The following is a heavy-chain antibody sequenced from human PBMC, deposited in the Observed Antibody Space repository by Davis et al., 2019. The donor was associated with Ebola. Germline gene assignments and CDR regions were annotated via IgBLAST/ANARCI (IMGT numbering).Heavy chain of an antibody. J-gene: IGHJ4*02. D-gene: IGHD6-19*01. Sequence: ASVKVSCKASGYTFTGYYMHWVRQAPGQGLEWMGWINPNSGGTNYAQKFQGRVTMTRDTSISTAYMELSRLRSDDTAVYYCAREGSSSGWEGTVVFDYWGQGTLVTVSS. CDR2: INPNSGGT. V-gene: IGHV1-2*02. CDR1: GYTFTGYY. CDR3: AREGSSSGWEGTVVFDY.